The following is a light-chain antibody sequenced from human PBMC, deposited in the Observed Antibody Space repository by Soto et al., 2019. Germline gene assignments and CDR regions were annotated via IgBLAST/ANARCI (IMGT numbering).Light chain of an antibody. CDR2: DAS. Sequence: EIVLIQSPATLSLSPGERARLSCRASQSVTSNLAWYQQNPGQAPRLLIFDASKRATGIPARFSGSGSGTDFTLTISSLEPEDFAVYYCQQHSNWPLTFGGGTKVDIK. CDR1: QSVTSN. V-gene: IGKV3-11*01. CDR3: QQHSNWPLT. J-gene: IGKJ4*01.